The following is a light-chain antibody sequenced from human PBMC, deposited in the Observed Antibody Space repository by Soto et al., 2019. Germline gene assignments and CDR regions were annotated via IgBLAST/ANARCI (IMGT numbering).Light chain of an antibody. CDR1: SSNIGSQT. V-gene: IGLV1-44*01. CDR2: NDN. Sequence: QSVLTQPPSASGTPGQRVTISCSGSSSNIGSQTVDWYQQLPRTAPKLIIYNDNQRPSGVPDRLSGPKSGTSASLAISGLQAEDEADYYCAAWDDSLNGVVFGGGTKVTVL. CDR3: AAWDDSLNGVV. J-gene: IGLJ2*01.